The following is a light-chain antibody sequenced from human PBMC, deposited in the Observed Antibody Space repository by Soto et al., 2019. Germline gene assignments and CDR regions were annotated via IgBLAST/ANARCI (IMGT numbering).Light chain of an antibody. Sequence: QSALTQPASVSGSPGQSITISCTGTSSDVGNYNYVSWYQQHPGEAPKLMIYDVSNRPSGVSNRFSGSKSGITASLTISGLQAEDEADYYCSSYTSSSTYVFGTGTKLTVL. CDR1: SSDVGNYNY. CDR2: DVS. J-gene: IGLJ1*01. CDR3: SSYTSSSTYV. V-gene: IGLV2-14*01.